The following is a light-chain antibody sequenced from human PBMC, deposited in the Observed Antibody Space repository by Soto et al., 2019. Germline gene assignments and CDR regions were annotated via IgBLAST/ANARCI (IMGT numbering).Light chain of an antibody. J-gene: IGKJ2*01. V-gene: IGKV3-20*01. Sequence: EIVLTQSPGTLSLSPEERATLSCRASQSVSSTYLAWYQQKPGQPPRLLIYAASSRATGIPDRFSGTGSGTDFTLTISRLEPEDFAVYYCQQYDNSLYTFGPGTKLEIK. CDR3: QQYDNSLYT. CDR1: QSVSSTY. CDR2: AAS.